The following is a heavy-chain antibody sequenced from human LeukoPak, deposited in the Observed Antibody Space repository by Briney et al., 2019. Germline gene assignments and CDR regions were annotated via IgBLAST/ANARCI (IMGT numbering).Heavy chain of an antibody. V-gene: IGHV3-7*03. CDR3: AKDLA. J-gene: IGHJ4*02. Sequence: PGGSLRLSCVASGFTFSNYWMTWVRQAQGKGLEWVASMKEDGSEKYYVASVRGRFTISRDNSKNTLYLQMNSLRAEDTAVYYCAKDLAGGQGTLVTVSS. CDR1: GFTFSNYW. CDR2: MKEDGSEK.